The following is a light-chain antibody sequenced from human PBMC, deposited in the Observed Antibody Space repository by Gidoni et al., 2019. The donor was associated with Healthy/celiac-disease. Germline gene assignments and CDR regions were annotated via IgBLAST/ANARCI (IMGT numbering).Light chain of an antibody. J-gene: IGKJ1*01. CDR2: LGS. CDR1: QSLLHSNGYNY. Sequence: DIVMTQSPLSLTVTPGEPASISCRSSQSLLHSNGYNYLDWYLQKPGQSPQLLIYLGSNRASGVPDRFSGSGSGTDFTLKISRVEAEDVWVYYCMQALQTPPWTFGQGTKVEIK. CDR3: MQALQTPPWT. V-gene: IGKV2-28*01.